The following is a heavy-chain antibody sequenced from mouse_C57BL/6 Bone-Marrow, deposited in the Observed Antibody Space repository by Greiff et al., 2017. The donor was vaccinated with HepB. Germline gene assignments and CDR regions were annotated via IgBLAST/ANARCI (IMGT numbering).Heavy chain of an antibody. V-gene: IGHV1-55*01. D-gene: IGHD2-4*01. CDR2: IYPGSGST. CDR1: GYTFTSYW. Sequence: QVQLKQPGAELVKPGASVKMSCKASGYTFTSYWITWVKQRPGQGLEWIGDIYPGSGSTNYNEKFKSKATLTVDTSSSTAYMQLSSLTSEDSAVYYCERHYYDYDGGDWYFDVWGTGTTVTVSS. J-gene: IGHJ1*03. CDR3: ERHYYDYDGGDWYFDV.